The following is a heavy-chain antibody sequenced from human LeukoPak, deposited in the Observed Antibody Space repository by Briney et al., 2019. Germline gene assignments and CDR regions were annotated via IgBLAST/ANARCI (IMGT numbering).Heavy chain of an antibody. V-gene: IGHV1-18*01. D-gene: IGHD2-15*01. CDR1: GYTFTSYG. J-gene: IGHJ5*02. CDR2: ISAYNGNT. CDR3: ARAGYCSGGSCRCTFP. Sequence: ASVKVSCKASGYTFTSYGISWVRQAPGQGLEWMGWISAYNGNTSYAQKFQGRVTMTRDMSTSTVYMELSSLRSEDTAVYYCARAGYCSGGSCRCTFPWGQGTLVTVSS.